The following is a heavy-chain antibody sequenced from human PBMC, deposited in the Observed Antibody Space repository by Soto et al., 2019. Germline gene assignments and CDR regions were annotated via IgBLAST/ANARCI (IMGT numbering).Heavy chain of an antibody. CDR3: ASRRITMVRGAVDY. Sequence: GGSLRLSCAASGFTFSSYAMSWVRQAPGKGLEWVSAIRGSGGSTYYADSVKGRFTISRDNSKNTLYLQMNSLRAEDTAVYYCASRRITMVRGAVDYWGQGTLVTVSS. D-gene: IGHD3-10*01. V-gene: IGHV3-23*01. J-gene: IGHJ4*02. CDR1: GFTFSSYA. CDR2: IRGSGGST.